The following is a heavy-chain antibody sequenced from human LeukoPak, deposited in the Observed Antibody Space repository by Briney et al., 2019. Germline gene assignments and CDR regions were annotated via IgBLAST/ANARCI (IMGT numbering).Heavy chain of an antibody. V-gene: IGHV3-7*04. CDR3: ARALGNSTGDY. Sequence: GGSLRLSCAASGFTFNIFWMTWVRQAPGRGLDWVANIKHDGSEEYYVDSVKGRFTISRDNAKNTLILQMNSLRGEDTAVYYCARALGNSTGDYWGQGTLVTVSS. D-gene: IGHD7-27*01. J-gene: IGHJ4*02. CDR2: IKHDGSEE. CDR1: GFTFNIFW.